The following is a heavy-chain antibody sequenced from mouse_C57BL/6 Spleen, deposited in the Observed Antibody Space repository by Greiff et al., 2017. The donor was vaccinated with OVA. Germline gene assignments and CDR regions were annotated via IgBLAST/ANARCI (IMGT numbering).Heavy chain of an antibody. Sequence: VKVVESGAELVKPGASVKLSCKASGYTFTEYTIHWVKQRSGQGLEWIGWFYPGSGSIKYNEKFKDKATLTADKSSSTVYMELSRLTSEDSAVYFCARHEAYYGNLDYWGQGTTLTVSS. J-gene: IGHJ2*01. CDR3: ARHEAYYGNLDY. CDR2: FYPGSGSI. V-gene: IGHV1-62-2*01. D-gene: IGHD2-10*01. CDR1: GYTFTEYT.